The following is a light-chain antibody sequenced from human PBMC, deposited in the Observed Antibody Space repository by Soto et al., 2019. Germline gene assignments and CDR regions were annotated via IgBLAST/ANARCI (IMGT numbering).Light chain of an antibody. Sequence: DLQMTQSPSTLSASAGDRVTITCRASQSISSWLAWYQQKPGKAPKILSYKASSLESGVPSRFSGSGSGTEFTLNISSLQPDDFATYYCQQYSTYTPRTFGQGTKVDI. V-gene: IGKV1-5*03. J-gene: IGKJ1*01. CDR3: QQYSTYTPRT. CDR2: KAS. CDR1: QSISSW.